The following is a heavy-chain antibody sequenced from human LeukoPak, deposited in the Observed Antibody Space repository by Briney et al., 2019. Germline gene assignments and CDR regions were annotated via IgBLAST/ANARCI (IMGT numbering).Heavy chain of an antibody. D-gene: IGHD4-17*01. V-gene: IGHV1-18*01. CDR1: GYTFTSYV. CDR2: ISAYNGNT. J-gene: IGHJ4*02. Sequence: ASVKVSCKASGYTFTSYVISWVRQAPGQGLEWMGWISAYNGNTNYAQKLQGRVTMTTDTSTSTAYMELRSLRSDDTAVYYCARDRPYYGDYSGGFDYWGQGTLVTVSS. CDR3: ARDRPYYGDYSGGFDY.